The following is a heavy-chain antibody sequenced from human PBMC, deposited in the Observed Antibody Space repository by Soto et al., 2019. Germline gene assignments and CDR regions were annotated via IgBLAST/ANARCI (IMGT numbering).Heavy chain of an antibody. CDR1: GFTVSSNY. CDR3: AREDGYRGGDAFDI. J-gene: IGHJ3*02. V-gene: IGHV3-66*01. Sequence: EVQLVESGGGLVQPGGSLRLSCAASGFTVSSNYMSWVRQAPGKGLEWVSVIYSGGSTYYADSVKGRFTISRDNSKNTLYLQMNSLRAEDTAVYYCAREDGYRGGDAFDIGGQGTMVTVSS. D-gene: IGHD5-12*01. CDR2: IYSGGST.